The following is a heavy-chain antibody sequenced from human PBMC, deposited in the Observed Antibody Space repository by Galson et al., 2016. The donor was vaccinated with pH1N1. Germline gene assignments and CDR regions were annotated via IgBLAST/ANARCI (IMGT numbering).Heavy chain of an antibody. D-gene: IGHD6-13*01. CDR1: GYPFTGYY. V-gene: IGHV1-2*02. J-gene: IGHJ5*02. Sequence: VKVSCKASGYPFTGYYIHWVRQAPGQGLEWMGWINPDSGSTTYAQNLLGRVTMTRDTSISTAFMEVNSLKSDDTAVYYCARVSSSIPFDPWGQGTLVTVSS. CDR3: ARVSSSIPFDP. CDR2: INPDSGST.